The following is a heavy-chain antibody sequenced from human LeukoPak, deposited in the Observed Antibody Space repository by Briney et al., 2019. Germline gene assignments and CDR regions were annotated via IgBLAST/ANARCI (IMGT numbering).Heavy chain of an antibody. D-gene: IGHD3-10*01. CDR2: IYGDGTT. Sequence: GGSLRLSCEASGFNFSSNYMTWVRQAPGKGLEWVSLIYGDGTTNYADSVKGRFHISRHSSKNTLYLQMKSLRAEDTAVYYCARGIIYLDYWGQGTLVTVSS. V-gene: IGHV3-53*04. CDR1: GFNFSSNY. J-gene: IGHJ4*02. CDR3: ARGIIYLDY.